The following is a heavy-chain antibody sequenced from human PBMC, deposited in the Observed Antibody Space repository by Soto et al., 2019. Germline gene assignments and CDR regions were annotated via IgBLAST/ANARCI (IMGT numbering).Heavy chain of an antibody. CDR3: ARDQYHGDYITDAFDI. CDR1: GFTFSSYA. D-gene: IGHD4-17*01. J-gene: IGHJ3*02. V-gene: IGHV3-30-3*01. CDR2: ISYDGSNK. Sequence: HPGGSLRLSCAASGFTFSSYAMHWVRQAPGKGLEWVAVISYDGSNKYYADSVKGRFTISRDNSKNTLYLQMNSLRAEDTAVYYCARDQYHGDYITDAFDIWGQGTMVTVSS.